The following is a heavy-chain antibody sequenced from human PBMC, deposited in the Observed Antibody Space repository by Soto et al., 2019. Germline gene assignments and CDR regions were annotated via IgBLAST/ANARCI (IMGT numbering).Heavy chain of an antibody. CDR3: AREAVADHFDY. Sequence: QVQLVESGGGVVQPGRSLRLSCAASGFTLSSYAMHGVRQAPGKGLEWVAVISYDGSNKYYADSVKGRFTISRDNSKNTLYLQMNSLRAEDTAVYYCAREAVADHFDYWGQGTLVTVSS. CDR1: GFTLSSYA. D-gene: IGHD6-19*01. V-gene: IGHV3-30-3*01. CDR2: ISYDGSNK. J-gene: IGHJ4*02.